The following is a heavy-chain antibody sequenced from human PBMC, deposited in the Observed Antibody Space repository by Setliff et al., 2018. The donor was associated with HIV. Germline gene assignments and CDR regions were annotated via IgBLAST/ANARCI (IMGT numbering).Heavy chain of an antibody. CDR3: ARLGELSSFDY. V-gene: IGHV3-7*03. D-gene: IGHD3-16*02. CDR2: IKQDGSEK. J-gene: IGHJ4*02. CDR1: GFTFSSYW. Sequence: GGSLRLSCAASGFTFSSYWMSWVRQAPGKGLEWVANIKQDGSEKYYVDSVKGRFTIARDNAKNTLYLQMNSLRVEDTAVYYCARLGELSSFDYWGQGTLVTVSS.